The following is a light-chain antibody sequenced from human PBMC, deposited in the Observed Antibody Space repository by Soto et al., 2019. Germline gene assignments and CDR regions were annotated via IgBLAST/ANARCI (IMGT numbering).Light chain of an antibody. Sequence: EIVLTQSPGTLSLSPGERATLSCRASQSVSSSFLAWYQQKPGQAPRLLIYGASNRATGIPDRFSGSGSGTDFTLTISSLEPEDSATYYCQQRRSSLTFGGGTKVDIK. CDR1: QSVSSSF. J-gene: IGKJ4*01. CDR3: QQRRSSLT. V-gene: IGKV3D-20*02. CDR2: GAS.